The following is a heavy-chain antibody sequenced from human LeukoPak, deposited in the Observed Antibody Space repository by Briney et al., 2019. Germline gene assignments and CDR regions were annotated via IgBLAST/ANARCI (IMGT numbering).Heavy chain of an antibody. Sequence: SETLSLTCTVSGGSISSYYWSWIRQPPGKGLEWIGYIYYSGSTNYNPSLKSRVTISVDTSKNQFSLKLSSVTAVDTAVYYCARLFPSYDYVWGSYRINAFDIWGQGTMVTVSS. CDR3: ARLFPSYDYVWGSYRINAFDI. CDR1: GGSISSYY. D-gene: IGHD3-16*02. J-gene: IGHJ3*02. CDR2: IYYSGST. V-gene: IGHV4-59*08.